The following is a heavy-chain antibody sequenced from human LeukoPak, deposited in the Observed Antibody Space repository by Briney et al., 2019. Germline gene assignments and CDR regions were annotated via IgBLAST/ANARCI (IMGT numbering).Heavy chain of an antibody. V-gene: IGHV4-59*01. D-gene: IGHD5-24*01. Sequence: PSETLSLTCTVSGGSISGYYWSWIRQPPGKGLEWIGYIYFSGGTTYTPSLKSRVTISVDTSKNQFSLKLSSVTAADTAVYYCARPRDGYNFYAFDIWGQGTMVTVSS. J-gene: IGHJ3*02. CDR2: IYFSGGT. CDR3: ARPRDGYNFYAFDI. CDR1: GGSISGYY.